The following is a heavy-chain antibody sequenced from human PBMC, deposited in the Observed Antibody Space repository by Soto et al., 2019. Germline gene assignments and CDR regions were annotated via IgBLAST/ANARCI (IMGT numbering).Heavy chain of an antibody. Sequence: QVQLVQSGAEVKKPGSSVKVSCKASGGTFSSYTISWVRQAPGQGLEWMGRIIPILGIANYAQKFQGRVTITADKSTSTAYMELSSLRSEDTAVYYCARSMVRGHFVYWGQGTLVTVSS. J-gene: IGHJ4*02. CDR1: GGTFSSYT. CDR3: ARSMVRGHFVY. D-gene: IGHD3-10*01. V-gene: IGHV1-69*02. CDR2: IIPILGIA.